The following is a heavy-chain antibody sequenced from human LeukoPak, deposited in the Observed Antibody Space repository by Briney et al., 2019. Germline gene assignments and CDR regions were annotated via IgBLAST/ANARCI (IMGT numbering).Heavy chain of an antibody. CDR3: ARDASVYYGDYGIDY. V-gene: IGHV4-4*07. CDR2: IYSSGST. Sequence: PSETLSLTCTASGGSISSYYWSWIRQPAGQGLEWIGRIYSSGSTNYNPSLKSRVTMSIDTSKNQFSLKLSSVTAADTAVYYCARDASVYYGDYGIDYSGQGTLVTVSS. J-gene: IGHJ4*02. D-gene: IGHD4-17*01. CDR1: GGSISSYY.